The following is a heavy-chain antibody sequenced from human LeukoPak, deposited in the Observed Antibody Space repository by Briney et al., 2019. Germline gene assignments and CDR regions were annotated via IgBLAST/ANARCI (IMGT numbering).Heavy chain of an antibody. J-gene: IGHJ4*02. V-gene: IGHV1-24*01. CDR1: GYTLTELS. Sequence: ASVKVSCKVSGYTLTELSMHWVRQAPGKGLEWMGGFDPEDGETIYAQKFQGRVTMTEDTSTDTAYMELSSLRSEDTAVYYCATASAAYGDYNFDYWGQGTLVTVSS. CDR3: ATASAAYGDYNFDY. D-gene: IGHD4-17*01. CDR2: FDPEDGET.